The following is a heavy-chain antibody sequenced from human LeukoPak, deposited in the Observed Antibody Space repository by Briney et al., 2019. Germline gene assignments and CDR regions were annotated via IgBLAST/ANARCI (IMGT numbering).Heavy chain of an antibody. CDR2: IKEDGSEK. CDR1: GFTFSDYW. J-gene: IGHJ4*02. Sequence: GGSLRLSCAASGFTFSDYWMSWVRQAPGKGLEWVANIKEDGSEKYYVDSVKGRFTVSRDNAKNSLSLQMNSLGVEDTAVYYCAKDRMGIAAAGTGYYWGQGTLVTVSS. CDR3: AKDRMGIAAAGTGYY. D-gene: IGHD6-13*01. V-gene: IGHV3-7*01.